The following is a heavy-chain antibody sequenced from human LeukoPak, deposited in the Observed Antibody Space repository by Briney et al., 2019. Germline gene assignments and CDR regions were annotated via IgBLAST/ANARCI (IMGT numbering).Heavy chain of an antibody. CDR2: ISYDGSNK. J-gene: IGHJ4*02. Sequence: GGSLSLSCAASGFTFSSYGMHWVRQAPGKGLEWVAVISYDGSNKYYADSVKGRFTISRDNSKNTLSLQMNSLRAEDTAVYYCAKDLPTFLYYYASENGRYRYYFDYWGQGTLVTVSS. V-gene: IGHV3-30*18. CDR3: AKDLPTFLYYYASENGRYRYYFDY. D-gene: IGHD3-10*01. CDR1: GFTFSSYG.